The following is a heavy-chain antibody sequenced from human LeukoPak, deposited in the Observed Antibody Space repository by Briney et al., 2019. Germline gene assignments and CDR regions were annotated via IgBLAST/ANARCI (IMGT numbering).Heavy chain of an antibody. CDR3: ARRRVGDLTVGSDTWFDP. CDR1: GGSITNYS. V-gene: IGHV4-59*08. Sequence: PSETLSLTCTVSGGSITNYSWNWIRQPPGKGLEWIGYISDSGSTNYNPSLQSRVTISVDTSKNQFSLKLSSVTASDTAVYYCARRRVGDLTVGSDTWFDPWGQGALVTVSS. CDR2: ISDSGST. J-gene: IGHJ5*02. D-gene: IGHD2-15*01.